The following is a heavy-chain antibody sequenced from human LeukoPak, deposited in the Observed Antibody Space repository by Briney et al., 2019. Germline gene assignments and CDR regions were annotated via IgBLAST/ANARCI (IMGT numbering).Heavy chain of an antibody. V-gene: IGHV1-46*01. CDR3: ATDHSMANTAWWFDP. Sequence: ASVKVSCKASGYTITNNYMHWVRQAPGQGLEWMGVINPSGTGRSYAQKFQGRITMSRDTSTSTVYMELSSLRSEDTAFYYCATDHSMANTAWWFDPWGQGTLVTVSS. CDR2: INPSGTGR. D-gene: IGHD5-24*01. CDR1: GYTITNNY. J-gene: IGHJ5*02.